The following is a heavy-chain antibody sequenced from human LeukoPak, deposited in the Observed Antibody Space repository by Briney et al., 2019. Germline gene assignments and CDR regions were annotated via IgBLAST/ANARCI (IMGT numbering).Heavy chain of an antibody. CDR1: GYTFTSYD. J-gene: IGHJ4*02. Sequence: ASVKVSCKASGYTFTSYDINWVRQATGQGLEWMGWMNPNSGNTGYAQKFQGRVTITRNTSISTAYMELSSLRSEDTAVYYCARGMGYYDSSGYYHRFDYWGQGTLVTVSS. CDR3: ARGMGYYDSSGYYHRFDY. CDR2: MNPNSGNT. D-gene: IGHD3-22*01. V-gene: IGHV1-8*03.